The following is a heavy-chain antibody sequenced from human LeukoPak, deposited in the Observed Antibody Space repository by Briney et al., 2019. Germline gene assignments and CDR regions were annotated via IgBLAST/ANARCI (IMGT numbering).Heavy chain of an antibody. CDR1: GFTFSDYY. J-gene: IGHJ4*02. CDR3: ARSLEAGYSSSWYWGY. CDR2: ISSSGSTI. V-gene: IGHV3-11*04. D-gene: IGHD6-13*01. Sequence: GGSLRLSCAASGFTFSDYYMSWIRQAPGKGLEWVSYISSSGSTIYYADSMKGRFTISRDNAKNSLYLQMNSLRAEDTAVYYCARSLEAGYSSSWYWGYWGQGTLVTVSS.